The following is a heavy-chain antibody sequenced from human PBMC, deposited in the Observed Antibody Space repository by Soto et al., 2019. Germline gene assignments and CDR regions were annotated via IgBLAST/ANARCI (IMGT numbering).Heavy chain of an antibody. J-gene: IGHJ5*02. CDR1: GAALNSGNYY. V-gene: IGHV4-31*03. CDR3: ARLRIATNNYKWFDP. Sequence: TLSLACSVSGAALNSGNYYWSWIRQVRGKGLEWIGHIYVAGAVDYNPSLRDRITISQDTSERQFSLNLRLVTAADTAVYYCARLRIATNNYKWFDPWGQGPLATVSS. D-gene: IGHD2-21*01. CDR2: IYVAGAV.